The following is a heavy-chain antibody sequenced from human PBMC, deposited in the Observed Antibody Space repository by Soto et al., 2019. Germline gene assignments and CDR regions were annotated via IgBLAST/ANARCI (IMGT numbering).Heavy chain of an antibody. CDR3: ARGPSPPRKTTVTQGIDY. J-gene: IGHJ4*02. CDR1: GGSFSGYY. D-gene: IGHD4-17*01. V-gene: IGHV4-34*01. CDR2: INHSGST. Sequence: PSETLSLTCAVYGGSFSGYYWSWIRQPPGKGLEWIGEINHSGSTNYNPSLKSRVTISVDTSKNQFSLKLSSVTAADTAVYYCARGPSPPRKTTVTQGIDYWGQGTLVTVSS.